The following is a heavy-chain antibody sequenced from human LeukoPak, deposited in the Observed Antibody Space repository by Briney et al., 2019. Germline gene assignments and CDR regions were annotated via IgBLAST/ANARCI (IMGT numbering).Heavy chain of an antibody. V-gene: IGHV3-30*02. CDR2: IRYDGSNK. CDR1: GFTFSSYG. CDR3: AKDQLPYLTGYDY. Sequence: GGSLRLSCAASGFTFSSYGMHWVRQAPGKGLEWVAFIRYDGSNKYYADSVKGRFTISRDNSKNTLYLQMNSLRAEDTAVYYCAKDQLPYLTGYDYWGQGTLVTFSS. D-gene: IGHD3-9*01. J-gene: IGHJ4*02.